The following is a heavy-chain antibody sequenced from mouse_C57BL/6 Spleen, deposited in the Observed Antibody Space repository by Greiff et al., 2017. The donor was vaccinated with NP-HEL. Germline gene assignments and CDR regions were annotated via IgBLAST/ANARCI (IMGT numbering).Heavy chain of an antibody. CDR3: ARGLGRYYFDY. CDR2: INPGSGGT. J-gene: IGHJ2*01. CDR1: GYAFTNYL. V-gene: IGHV1-54*01. Sequence: QVQLQQSGAELVRPGTSVKVSCKASGYAFTNYLIEWVKQRPGQGLEWIGVINPGSGGTKYNEKFKGKATLTADKSSSTAYMQLSSLTYEDSAVYYCARGLGRYYFDYWGQGTTLTVSS. D-gene: IGHD2-14*01.